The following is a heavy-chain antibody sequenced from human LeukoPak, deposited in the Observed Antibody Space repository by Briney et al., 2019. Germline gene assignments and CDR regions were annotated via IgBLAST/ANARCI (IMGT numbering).Heavy chain of an antibody. CDR2: IYYSGST. D-gene: IGHD3-10*01. CDR1: GGSISSGGYY. V-gene: IGHV4-31*03. CDR3: ASYTARHGSGSYPEYFQH. Sequence: SETLSLTCTVSGGSISSGGYYWSWIRQHPGKGLEWIGYIYYSGSTYYNPSLKSRVTISVDTSKNQLSLKLSSVTAADTAVYYCASYTARHGSGSYPEYFQHWGQGTLVTVSS. J-gene: IGHJ1*01.